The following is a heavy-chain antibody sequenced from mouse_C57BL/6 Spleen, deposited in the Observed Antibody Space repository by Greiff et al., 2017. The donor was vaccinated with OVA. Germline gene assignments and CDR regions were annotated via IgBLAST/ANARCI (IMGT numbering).Heavy chain of an antibody. Sequence: VQLQQPGAELVKPGASVKLSCKASGYTFTSYWMHWGKQRPGRGPEWIGRIDPKSGGTKYNEKFKSKGTLTVDKPSRTAYIQLSSLTSEDSAVYYCAREGVMKGWFAYWGQGTLVTVSA. CDR2: IDPKSGGT. V-gene: IGHV1-72*01. CDR3: AREGVMKGWFAY. CDR1: GYTFTSYW. D-gene: IGHD2-2*01. J-gene: IGHJ3*01.